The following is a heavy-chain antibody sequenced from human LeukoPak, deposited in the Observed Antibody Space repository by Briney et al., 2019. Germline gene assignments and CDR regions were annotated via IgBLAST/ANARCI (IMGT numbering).Heavy chain of an antibody. CDR2: MNPNSGNT. CDR1: GYTFTSYD. CDR3: ARKSDSSSWYDFIDI. D-gene: IGHD6-13*01. V-gene: IGHV1-8*01. J-gene: IGHJ3*02. Sequence: ASVKVSCKASGYTFTSYDINWVRQATGQGLEWMGWMNPNSGNTGYAQKFQGRVTMTRNTSISTAYMELSSLRSEDTAVYYCARKSDSSSWYDFIDIWGQGTMVTVSS.